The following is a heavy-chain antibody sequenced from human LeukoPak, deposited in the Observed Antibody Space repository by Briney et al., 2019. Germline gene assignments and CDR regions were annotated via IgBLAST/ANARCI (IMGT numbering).Heavy chain of an antibody. CDR2: IRYEGNNK. V-gene: IGHV3-30*02. D-gene: IGHD2-2*02. CDR3: AKGPYCSSSSCYTIGSFDF. Sequence: GGSLRLSCAASGFTFGSYGIHWVRQAPGKGLEWVAFIRYEGNNKYYPDSVKGRFTISRDNSKNTLYLQMNSLRAEDTALYYCAKGPYCSSSSCYTIGSFDFWGQGTLVTVSS. J-gene: IGHJ4*02. CDR1: GFTFGSYG.